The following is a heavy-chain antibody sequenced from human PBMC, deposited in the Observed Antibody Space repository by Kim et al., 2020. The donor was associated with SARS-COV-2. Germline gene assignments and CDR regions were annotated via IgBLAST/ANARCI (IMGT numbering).Heavy chain of an antibody. CDR3: AKDRSSWYNWFDS. CDR1: GFTFSTYG. D-gene: IGHD1-1*01. Sequence: GGSLRLSCAASGFTFSTYGMHWVRQAPGKGLEWVAVISKDGSNKYYADSVKGRFTISRDNSKNTLYLRMNSLRPEDTAVYYCAKDRSSWYNWFDSWGQGTLVTVSS. CDR2: ISKDGSNK. J-gene: IGHJ5*01. V-gene: IGHV3-30*18.